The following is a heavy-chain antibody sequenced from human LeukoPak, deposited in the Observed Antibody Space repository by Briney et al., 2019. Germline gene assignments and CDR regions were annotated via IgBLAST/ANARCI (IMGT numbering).Heavy chain of an antibody. V-gene: IGHV1-3*01. CDR2: MNAGNGDT. CDR3: ARDPTHYLRYGYFDY. J-gene: IGHJ4*02. CDR1: GYTFTSYV. Sequence: GASVKVSCKASGYTFTSYVMHWVRQAPGQRLEWMGWMNAGNGDTNYSQKFRDRVTITWDTSASTAYMKLSSLRSEDTAVYYCARDPTHYLRYGYFDYWGQGTLVTVSS. D-gene: IGHD3-9*01.